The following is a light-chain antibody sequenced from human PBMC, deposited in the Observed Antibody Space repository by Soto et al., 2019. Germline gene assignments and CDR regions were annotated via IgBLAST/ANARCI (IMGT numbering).Light chain of an antibody. CDR3: AAWDDSLNGGV. CDR1: SSNIGSNA. Sequence: QSVLTQPPSASGTPGQRVTFSCSGSSSNIGSNAVNWYQQLPGTAPKLLIYSSNQRPSGAPDRFSGSKSGTSASLAVSGLQSEDEADYYCAAWDDSLNGGVFGGGTKLTVL. V-gene: IGLV1-44*01. CDR2: SSN. J-gene: IGLJ3*02.